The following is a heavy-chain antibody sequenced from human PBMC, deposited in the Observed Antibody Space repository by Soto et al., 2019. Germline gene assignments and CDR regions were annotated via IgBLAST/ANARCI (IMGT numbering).Heavy chain of an antibody. V-gene: IGHV4-30-4*01. CDR3: VGTGTTADY. CDR2: IYNSGGS. CDR1: GASVRSGDYY. J-gene: IGHJ4*02. Sequence: SETLSLTCSVSGASVRSGDYYWSCIRQAPGKGLEWIGYIYNSGGSYYNPSLKGRLTISIDTSKNQFSLKLNSVTAADTAIYYCVGTGTTADYWGRGTLVTVSS. D-gene: IGHD4-17*01.